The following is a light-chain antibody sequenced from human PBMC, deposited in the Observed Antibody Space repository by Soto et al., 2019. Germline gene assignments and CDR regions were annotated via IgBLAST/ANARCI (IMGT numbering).Light chain of an antibody. J-gene: IGLJ1*01. Sequence: QSVLTQPRSVSGSPGQSVTISCTGTSSDVAIYNYISWYQQHPGEAPKLMIHDVSERPPGVPDRFSGSKSGNTASLTISGLQAEDEADYYCCSYAGSYTFARNVFGTGTKVTV. CDR3: CSYAGSYTFARNV. V-gene: IGLV2-11*01. CDR1: SSDVAIYNY. CDR2: DVS.